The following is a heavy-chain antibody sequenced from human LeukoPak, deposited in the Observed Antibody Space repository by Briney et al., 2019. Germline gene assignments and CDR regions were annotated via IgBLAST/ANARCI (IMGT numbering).Heavy chain of an antibody. J-gene: IGHJ4*02. D-gene: IGHD2-2*01. CDR1: GFTVSDNF. CDR2: IYTGGTT. V-gene: IGHV3-66*01. CDR3: ARETRYCSSTSCQLDY. Sequence: PGGSLRLSCAASGFTVSDNFMSWVRQAPGMGLEWVSVIYTGGTTYYANSVKGRFTISRDISKNTLFLQMNTLRAEDTAVYYCARETRYCSSTSCQLDYWGQGTLVTVSS.